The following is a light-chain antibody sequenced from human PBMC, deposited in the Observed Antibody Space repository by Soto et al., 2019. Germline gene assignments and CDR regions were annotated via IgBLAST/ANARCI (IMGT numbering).Light chain of an antibody. Sequence: EIVITQSPATLSVSPGERATLSCRASQSVSSNLAWYQQKPGQAPRLLIYGASIRATGIPARFSGSGSGTEFTLTISSLQSEDFAVYYCQQYNNWLSTFGQGTRLEIK. J-gene: IGKJ5*01. CDR1: QSVSSN. CDR2: GAS. CDR3: QQYNNWLST. V-gene: IGKV3D-15*01.